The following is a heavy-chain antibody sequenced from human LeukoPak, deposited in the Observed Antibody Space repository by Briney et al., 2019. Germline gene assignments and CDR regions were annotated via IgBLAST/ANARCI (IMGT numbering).Heavy chain of an antibody. Sequence: GGSLRLSCAASGFTFSSYSMKWVRQAPGKGLEWVSVIYSGGSTYYADSVKGRFTISRDNSKNTLYLQMNSLRAEDTAVYYCARIGYYDSSGQRDYYYYMDVWGKGTTVTISS. D-gene: IGHD3-22*01. V-gene: IGHV3-66*01. J-gene: IGHJ6*03. CDR2: IYSGGST. CDR3: ARIGYYDSSGQRDYYYYMDV. CDR1: GFTFSSYS.